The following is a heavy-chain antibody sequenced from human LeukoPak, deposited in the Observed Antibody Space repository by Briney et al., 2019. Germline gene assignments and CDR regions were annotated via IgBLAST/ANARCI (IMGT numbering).Heavy chain of an antibody. CDR1: GGSISSYY. V-gene: IGHV4-4*07. D-gene: IGHD2-2*01. CDR2: IYTSGCT. CDR3: ARDIVVVPAENYYGMDV. Sequence: SETLSLTCTVSGGSISSYYWSWIRQPAGKGLEWIGRIYTSGCTNYNPSLKSRVTMSVDTSKNQFSLKLSSVTAADTAVYYCARDIVVVPAENYYGMDVWGQGTTVTVSS. J-gene: IGHJ6*02.